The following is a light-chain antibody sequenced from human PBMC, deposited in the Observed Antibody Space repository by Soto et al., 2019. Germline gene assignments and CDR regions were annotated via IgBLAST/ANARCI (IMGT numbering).Light chain of an antibody. J-gene: IGKJ2*01. Sequence: DIQMTQSPSSLSASIGDRVTITCRASQRITKYLNWYQQKPGKAPKLLIYAESSLQSGVPSRFIGSGSGKDFTLTISNLQPEDCSCYYCQQSYIATPAFGQGTKLEIK. CDR2: AES. V-gene: IGKV1-39*01. CDR1: QRITKY. CDR3: QQSYIATPA.